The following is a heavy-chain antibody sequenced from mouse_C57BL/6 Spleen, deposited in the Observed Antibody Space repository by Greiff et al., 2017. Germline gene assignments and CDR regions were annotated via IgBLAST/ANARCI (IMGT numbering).Heavy chain of an antibody. D-gene: IGHD1-1*01. Sequence: EVQLQQSGAELVRPGASVKLSCTASGFNIKDDYMHWVKQRPEQGLEWIGWIDPENGDTEYASKFQGKATITANTSSNTAYLQLSSLTSEDTAVYYGTTGDYYGSRGKNYFDYRGQGTTRTVSS. V-gene: IGHV14-4*01. J-gene: IGHJ2*01. CDR3: TTGDYYGSRGKNYFDY. CDR2: IDPENGDT. CDR1: GFNIKDDY.